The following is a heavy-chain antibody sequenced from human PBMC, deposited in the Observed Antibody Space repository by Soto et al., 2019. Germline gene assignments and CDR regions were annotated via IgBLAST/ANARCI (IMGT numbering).Heavy chain of an antibody. CDR3: AKGRGGSGSLTPRVDF. J-gene: IGHJ4*02. D-gene: IGHD3-10*01. CDR2: ISGGGDTT. CDR1: GFTFNNYA. V-gene: IGHV3-23*01. Sequence: EVQLLESGGGLVQPGGSLRLSCAASGFTFNNYAMTWVRQAPGKGLEWVSAISGGGDTTSYADSVKGRFTVSRDGSKNTLYLQMRRLRAEDKALYYCAKGRGGSGSLTPRVDFWGQGTLVTVSS.